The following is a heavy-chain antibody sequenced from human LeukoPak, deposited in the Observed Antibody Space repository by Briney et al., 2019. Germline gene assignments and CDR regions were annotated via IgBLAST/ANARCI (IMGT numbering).Heavy chain of an antibody. J-gene: IGHJ5*02. CDR3: ARKTYCSGGRCYGENWFDP. V-gene: IGHV4-59*08. CDR2: IFYTGNT. CDR1: GGSFSGYH. Sequence: PSETLSLTCAVYGGSFSGYHWNWIRQSPGKGLEWISNIFYTGNTDYNPSLKSRVTISINTSKNEISLILRSVTAADTAVYYCARKTYCSGGRCYGENWFDPWGQGILVTVSS. D-gene: IGHD2-15*01.